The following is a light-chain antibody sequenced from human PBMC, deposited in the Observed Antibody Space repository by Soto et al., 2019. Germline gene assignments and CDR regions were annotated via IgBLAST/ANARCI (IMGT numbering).Light chain of an antibody. V-gene: IGKV3-15*01. CDR3: QQYNNWPGYT. CDR2: GAT. Sequence: EIVMTQSPTTLSMSPGERATLSCRASQSVSSNLAWYKQKPGQAPRLLIYGATTRATGIPDRFSGSGSGTEFTLTISSLQSEDFAVYYCQQYNNWPGYTFGQGTKLEIK. J-gene: IGKJ2*01. CDR1: QSVSSN.